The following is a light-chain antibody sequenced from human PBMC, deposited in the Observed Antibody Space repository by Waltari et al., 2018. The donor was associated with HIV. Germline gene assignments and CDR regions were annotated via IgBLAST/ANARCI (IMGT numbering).Light chain of an antibody. J-gene: IGKJ1*01. V-gene: IGKV2-30*01. CDR1: HSILYSDGNTY. CDR3: MQSAHWPRT. CDR2: KVS. Sequence: DVVLTQSPLSLPVTLGQPASISCKSSHSILYSDGNTYLFWFHQRPGQSPRPLIYKVSNRDSGVPDRFSGSGSGTDFTLKISRVEAEDVGVFYCMQSAHWPRTFGQGTKVEIK.